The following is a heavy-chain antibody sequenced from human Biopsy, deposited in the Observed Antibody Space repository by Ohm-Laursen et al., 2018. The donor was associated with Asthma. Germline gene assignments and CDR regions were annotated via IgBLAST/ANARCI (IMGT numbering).Heavy chain of an antibody. CDR2: ISYDGSSI. CDR1: GFVFRSHA. Sequence: SLRLSCPASGFVFRSHAMHWVRQAPGKGLAWVAVISYDGSSIYYADSVKGRFTISRDNSKNTLSLQMNSLTAEDTAVYYFAREGVAGTHIEDWGQGTLVTVSS. V-gene: IGHV3-30-3*01. D-gene: IGHD6-19*01. CDR3: AREGVAGTHIED. J-gene: IGHJ4*02.